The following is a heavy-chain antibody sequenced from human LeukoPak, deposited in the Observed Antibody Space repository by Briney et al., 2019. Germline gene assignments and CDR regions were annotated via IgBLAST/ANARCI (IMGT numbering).Heavy chain of an antibody. CDR3: VGSANLAD. CDR1: GFTFSSYV. Sequence: GGSLRLSCAASGFTFSSYVMNWVRQAPGKGLEWISYINGRGSTINYADSVKGRFTISRDNAKNSLYLQMYSLRVEDTAVYYCVGSANLADWGQGTLVTVSS. CDR2: INGRGSTI. V-gene: IGHV3-48*03. J-gene: IGHJ4*02. D-gene: IGHD4/OR15-4a*01.